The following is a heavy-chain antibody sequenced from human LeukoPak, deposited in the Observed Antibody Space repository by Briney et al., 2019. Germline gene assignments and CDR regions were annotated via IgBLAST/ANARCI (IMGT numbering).Heavy chain of an antibody. Sequence: PGGSLRLSCAASGFTFSRYTMNWVRQAPGKGLEWVANIKQDGSEKYYVDSVKGRFTISRDNAKNSLYLQMNSLRAEDTAVYYCARDDSRDIVVVVAANDYWGQGTLVTVSS. CDR3: ARDDSRDIVVVVAANDY. D-gene: IGHD2-15*01. V-gene: IGHV3-7*01. CDR2: IKQDGSEK. J-gene: IGHJ4*02. CDR1: GFTFSRYT.